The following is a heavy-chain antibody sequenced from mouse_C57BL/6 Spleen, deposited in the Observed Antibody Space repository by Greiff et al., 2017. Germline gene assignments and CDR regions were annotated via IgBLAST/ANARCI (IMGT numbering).Heavy chain of an antibody. V-gene: IGHV1-69*01. CDR1: GYTFTSYW. CDR2: IDPSDSYT. D-gene: IGHD1-1*01. J-gene: IGHJ4*01. CDR3: ARERGITTVDAMDY. Sequence: QVQLQQPGAELVMPGASVKLSCKASGYTFTSYWMHWVKQRPGQGLEWIGEIDPSDSYTNYNQKFKGKSTLTVDKSSSTAYMQLSSLTSEDSAVYYCARERGITTVDAMDYWGQGTSVTVSS.